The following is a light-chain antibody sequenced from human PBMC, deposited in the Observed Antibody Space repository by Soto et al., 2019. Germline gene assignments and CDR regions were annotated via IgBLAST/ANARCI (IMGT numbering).Light chain of an antibody. J-gene: IGLJ1*01. Sequence: QSALTQPASVSGSPGQSITISCTGTSSDGGGYNYVSWYQQHPGKAPKLMIYDVSNRPSGVSNRFSGSKSGNTASLTISGLQAEDEADYYCSSYTSRSSSTYVFGTGTKLTVL. CDR2: DVS. CDR1: SSDGGGYNY. CDR3: SSYTSRSSSTYV. V-gene: IGLV2-14*01.